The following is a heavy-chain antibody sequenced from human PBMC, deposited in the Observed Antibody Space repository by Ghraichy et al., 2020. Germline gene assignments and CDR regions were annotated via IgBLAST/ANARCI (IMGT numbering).Heavy chain of an antibody. J-gene: IGHJ5*02. D-gene: IGHD6-13*01. Sequence: SETLSLTCTVSGYSISSGYYWGWIRQPPGKGLEWIGSIYHSGSTYYNPSLKSRVTISVDTSKNQFSLKLSSVTAADTAVYYCARRMAGIAAAENWFDPWGQGTLVTVSS. V-gene: IGHV4-38-2*02. CDR1: GYSISSGYY. CDR2: IYHSGST. CDR3: ARRMAGIAAAENWFDP.